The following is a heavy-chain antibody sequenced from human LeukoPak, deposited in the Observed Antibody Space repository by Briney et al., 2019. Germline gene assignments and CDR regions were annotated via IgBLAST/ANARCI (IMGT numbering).Heavy chain of an antibody. CDR3: AKGSSGSYHWGAFDI. Sequence: PGGSLRLSCAASGFTFSSYAMSWVRQAPGKGLEWVSAISGSGGSTYYADSVKGRFTISRNNSKNTLYLQMNSLRAEDTAVYYCAKGSSGSYHWGAFDIWGQGTMVTLSS. J-gene: IGHJ3*02. CDR1: GFTFSSYA. CDR2: ISGSGGST. V-gene: IGHV3-23*01. D-gene: IGHD1-26*01.